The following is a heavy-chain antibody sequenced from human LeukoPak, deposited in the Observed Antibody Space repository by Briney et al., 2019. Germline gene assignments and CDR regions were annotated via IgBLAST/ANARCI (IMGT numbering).Heavy chain of an antibody. D-gene: IGHD1-1*01. J-gene: IGHJ6*03. CDR1: GYTFTSYD. V-gene: IGHV1-8*01. CDR3: ARVKLERRNYYYYMDV. Sequence: GASVKVSCKASGYTFTSYDINWVRQATGQGLEWMGWMNPNSGNTGYAQKFQGRVTMTRNTSISTAYMELSSLRSEDTAVYYCARVKLERRNYYYYMDVWGKGTTVTASS. CDR2: MNPNSGNT.